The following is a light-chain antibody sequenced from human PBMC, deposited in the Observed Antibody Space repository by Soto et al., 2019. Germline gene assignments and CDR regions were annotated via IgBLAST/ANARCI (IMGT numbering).Light chain of an antibody. V-gene: IGKV3-20*01. CDR2: GAS. CDR1: QSVSXSY. Sequence: EIVLTQSPGTLSLSPGERATLSCRASQSVSXSYLAWYQQKPGQAPRLLIYGASSRATGIPDRFSGSGSGTDFTLTISRLEPEDFAVYYCQQYGSSPPYTFGQGTKLEIK. CDR3: QQYGSSPPYT. J-gene: IGKJ2*01.